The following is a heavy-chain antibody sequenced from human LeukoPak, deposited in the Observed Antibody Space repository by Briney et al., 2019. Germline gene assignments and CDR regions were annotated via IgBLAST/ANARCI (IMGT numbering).Heavy chain of an antibody. CDR3: AQEGIAVPHLTRGYFNL. D-gene: IGHD6-19*01. J-gene: IGHJ2*01. V-gene: IGHV3-30*18. Sequence: PGRSLRLSCAASGFILSNFDMHWVRQAPGKGLQWVALMSHSGIKESYADSVKGRFTISRDNSKNTLYLQMNSLRAEDTAVYYCAQEGIAVPHLTRGYFNLWGRGTLVTVSS. CDR1: GFILSNFD. CDR2: MSHSGIKE.